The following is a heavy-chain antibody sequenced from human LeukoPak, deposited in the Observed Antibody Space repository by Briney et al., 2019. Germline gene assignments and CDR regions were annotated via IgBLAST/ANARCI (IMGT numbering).Heavy chain of an antibody. J-gene: IGHJ4*02. Sequence: SGGSLRLSCAASGFTFRSYAIHWVRQAPGKGLEWVSYISSSSSTIYYADSVKGRFTISRDNAKNSLYLQMNSLRDEDTAVYYCARVWGIAAAGGEIEYWGQGTLVTVSS. D-gene: IGHD6-13*01. V-gene: IGHV3-48*02. CDR2: ISSSSSTI. CDR1: GFTFRSYA. CDR3: ARVWGIAAAGGEIEY.